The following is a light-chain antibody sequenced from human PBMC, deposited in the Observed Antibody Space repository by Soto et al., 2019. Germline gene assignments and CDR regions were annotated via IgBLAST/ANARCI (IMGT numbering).Light chain of an antibody. J-gene: IGLJ2*01. Sequence: QPVLTQSPSASASLGASVKIACNQSSGDNTYAIAWHQQQPEKGPRYLMRLNTDGSHFKGDAIPDRFSGSSSGAERYLTISSLQSDDEADYYCQTCVTGTVVFGGGTKLTVL. CDR1: SGDNTYA. V-gene: IGLV4-69*01. CDR2: LNTDGSH. CDR3: QTCVTGTVV.